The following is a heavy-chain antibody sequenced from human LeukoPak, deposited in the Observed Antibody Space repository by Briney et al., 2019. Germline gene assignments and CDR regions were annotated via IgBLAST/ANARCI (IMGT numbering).Heavy chain of an antibody. J-gene: IGHJ6*04. D-gene: IGHD4-11*01. Sequence: PSETLSLTCTVSGGSISSGSYYWSWIRQPAGKGLEWIGRIYTSGSTNYNPSLKSRVTISVDTSKNQFSLKLSPVTAADTAVYYCARDSIPSGRRIENDYIGVRQMDIWRKGTKVTVCS. CDR1: GGSISSGSYY. CDR3: ARDSIPSGRRIENDYIGVRQMDI. CDR2: IYTSGST. V-gene: IGHV4-61*02.